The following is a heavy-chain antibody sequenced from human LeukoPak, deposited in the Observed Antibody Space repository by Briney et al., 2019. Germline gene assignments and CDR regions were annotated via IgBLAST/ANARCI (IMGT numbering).Heavy chain of an antibody. CDR1: GYTFTSYC. Sequence: GASVKVSCKASGYTFTSYCMHWVLQAPGQGLEWMGIINPSGGSTSYAQKFQGRVTMTRDTSTSTVYMELSSLRSEDTAVYYCARDREVGATTAYYFDYWGQGTLVTVSS. CDR2: INPSGGST. D-gene: IGHD1-26*01. V-gene: IGHV1-46*01. J-gene: IGHJ4*02. CDR3: ARDREVGATTAYYFDY.